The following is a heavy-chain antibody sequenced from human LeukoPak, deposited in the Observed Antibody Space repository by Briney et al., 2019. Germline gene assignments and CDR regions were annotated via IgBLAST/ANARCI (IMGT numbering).Heavy chain of an antibody. CDR3: ARGSRVTTRLDAFDI. J-gene: IGHJ3*02. D-gene: IGHD4-17*01. CDR2: ISGSGGRT. Sequence: GGSLRLSCAASGFTFSSYAMSWVRQAPGKGLEWVSAISGSGGRTYYADSVKGRFTISRDNSKNTLYLQINSLRAEDTAVYYCARGSRVTTRLDAFDIWGQGTMVTVSS. CDR1: GFTFSSYA. V-gene: IGHV3-23*01.